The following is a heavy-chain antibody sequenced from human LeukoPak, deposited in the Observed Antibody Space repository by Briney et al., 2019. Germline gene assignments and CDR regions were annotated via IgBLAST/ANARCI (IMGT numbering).Heavy chain of an antibody. Sequence: PSETLSLTCTVSGGSISSYYWSWIRQPPGKGLEWTGYIYYSGSTYYNPSLKSRVTISVDTSKNQFSLKLSSVTAADTAVYYCARDIGSTVAYNWFDPWGQGTLVTVSS. V-gene: IGHV4-59*12. J-gene: IGHJ5*02. CDR3: ARDIGSTVAYNWFDP. CDR2: IYYSGST. D-gene: IGHD4-23*01. CDR1: GGSISSYY.